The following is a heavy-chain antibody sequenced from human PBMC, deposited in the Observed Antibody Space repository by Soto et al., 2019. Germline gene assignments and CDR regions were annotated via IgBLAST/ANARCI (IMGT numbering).Heavy chain of an antibody. CDR1: GFTVSSNY. CDR2: IRGSGGST. Sequence: GGSLRLSCAASGFTVSSNYMSWVRQAPGKGLEWVSVIRGSGGSTYYADSLQGRFTISRGNSKNTLYLQMNSLRAEDTAVYYCAKDGPTYYYDSSGYYSDAFDIWGEGTMVTVSS. J-gene: IGHJ3*02. CDR3: AKDGPTYYYDSSGYYSDAFDI. D-gene: IGHD3-22*01. V-gene: IGHV3-23*01.